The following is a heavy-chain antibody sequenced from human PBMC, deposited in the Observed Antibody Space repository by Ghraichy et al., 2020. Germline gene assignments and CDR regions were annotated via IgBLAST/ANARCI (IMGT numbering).Heavy chain of an antibody. Sequence: SETLSLTCTVSGGSISSYYWSWIRQPPGKGLEWIGYIYYSGNTNYNPSLKSRVTISVDTSKNQFSLKLSSVTAADTAVYYCARGGAAMEYYYYYGMDVWGERITVSV. CDR1: GGSISSYY. CDR3: ARGGAAMEYYYYYGMDV. J-gene: IGHJ6*02. CDR2: IYYSGNT. D-gene: IGHD5-18*01. V-gene: IGHV4-59*01.